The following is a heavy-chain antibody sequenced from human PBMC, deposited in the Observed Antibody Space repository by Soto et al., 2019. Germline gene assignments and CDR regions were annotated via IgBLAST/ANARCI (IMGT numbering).Heavy chain of an antibody. CDR2: IYYRGTT. CDR1: GYSISSGYY. D-gene: IGHD5-18*01. Sequence: SETLSLTCAVSGYSISSGYYWSWIRQPPGKELEWIGNIYYRGTTNYNPSLQGRVTMSIDMSKNQFSLMLTSVTAADTAVYYCTRVATAVPSWGRGVLVTVSS. V-gene: IGHV4-38-2*01. J-gene: IGHJ5*02. CDR3: TRVATAVPS.